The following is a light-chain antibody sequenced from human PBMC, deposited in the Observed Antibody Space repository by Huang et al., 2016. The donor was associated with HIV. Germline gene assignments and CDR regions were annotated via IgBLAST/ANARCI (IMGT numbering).Light chain of an antibody. J-gene: IGKJ4*01. CDR3: QQRIQWPRLT. Sequence: EIIMTQSPATLSLSPGEGASLSCRANQSVATNLAWYLHRPGQSPRILIFGASTRASGLPGRFSGSGSGTQFTLTVSGLQSEDFAVYYCQQRIQWPRLTFGGGTRVEMK. CDR1: QSVATN. V-gene: IGKV3-15*01. CDR2: GAS.